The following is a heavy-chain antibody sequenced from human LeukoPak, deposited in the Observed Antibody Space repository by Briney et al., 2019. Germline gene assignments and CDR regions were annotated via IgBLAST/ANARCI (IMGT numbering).Heavy chain of an antibody. CDR3: ARVAILGYYMDV. CDR2: ISGSSNSI. Sequence: WGSLRLSCAASGFTFSSYSMNWVRQAPGKGLEWVSYISGSSNSIYYADSVRGRFTISRDNAKNSLYLQMNSLRHEDTAVYYCARVAILGYYMDVWGKGTTVTVSS. J-gene: IGHJ6*03. V-gene: IGHV3-48*02. CDR1: GFTFSSYS. D-gene: IGHD3-3*02.